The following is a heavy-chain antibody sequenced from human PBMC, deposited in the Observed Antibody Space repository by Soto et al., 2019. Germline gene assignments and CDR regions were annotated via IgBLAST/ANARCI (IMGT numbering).Heavy chain of an antibody. CDR3: ARGYYETFGYPARFDY. CDR1: GYTFTSYA. CDR2: INAVNGNT. J-gene: IGHJ4*02. D-gene: IGHD3-22*01. V-gene: IGHV1-3*01. Sequence: ASVKVSCKASGYTFTSYAMHWVRQAPGQSLEWMGWINAVNGNTKYSQKFQGRVTITRDTSASTVDMELSSLTSEDTAVYYCARGYYETFGYPARFDYWGQGTLVTVSS.